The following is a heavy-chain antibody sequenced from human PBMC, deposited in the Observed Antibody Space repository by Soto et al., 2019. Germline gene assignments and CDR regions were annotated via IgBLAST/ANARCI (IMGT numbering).Heavy chain of an antibody. V-gene: IGHV3-7*03. Sequence: EVQVMESGGGFVQPGGSLRLSCVTSGFTFNSYWMSWVRQTPGQGLECVARINHDGSDKNYVDSVKGRFTISRDKAKYSLFLPMNSLRADDTAVYYCTTLCREASDWHWGLGALVTVSS. D-gene: IGHD6-19*01. CDR1: GFTFNSYW. CDR3: TTLCREASDWH. J-gene: IGHJ4*02. CDR2: INHDGSDK.